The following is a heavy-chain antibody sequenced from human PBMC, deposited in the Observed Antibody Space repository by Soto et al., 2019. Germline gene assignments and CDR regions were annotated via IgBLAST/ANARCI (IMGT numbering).Heavy chain of an antibody. V-gene: IGHV1-69*13. J-gene: IGHJ6*02. Sequence: SVKLSCKASGGTFSSYAISWVRQAPGQGLEWMGGIIPIFGTANYAQKFQGRVTITADESTSTAYMELSSLRSEDTAVYYCARDDRLRDMVATITGTDYYYGMDVWGQGTTDTVSS. D-gene: IGHD5-12*01. CDR2: IIPIFGTA. CDR3: ARDDRLRDMVATITGTDYYYGMDV. CDR1: GGTFSSYA.